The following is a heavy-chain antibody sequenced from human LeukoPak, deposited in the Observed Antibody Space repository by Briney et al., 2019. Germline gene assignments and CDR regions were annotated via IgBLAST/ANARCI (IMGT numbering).Heavy chain of an antibody. CDR1: GGSISSYY. CDR2: IYYSGST. CDR3: ARGKYFDDNWFDP. D-gene: IGHD3-9*01. V-gene: IGHV4-59*01. J-gene: IGHJ5*02. Sequence: SETLSLTCTVSGGSISSYYWSWIRQPPGKGLEWIGYIYYSGSTNYNPSPKSRVTISVDTSKNQFSLKLSSVTAADTAVYYCARGKYFDDNWFDPWGQGTLVTVSS.